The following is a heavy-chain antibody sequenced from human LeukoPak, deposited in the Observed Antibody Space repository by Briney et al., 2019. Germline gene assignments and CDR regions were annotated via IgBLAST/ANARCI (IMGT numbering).Heavy chain of an antibody. CDR3: ARVQGDYDILTGYHPGAFDI. Sequence: PSETLSLTCTVSGGSISSSSYYWGWIRQPPGKGLEWIGGIYYSGSTYYNPSLKSRVTISVDTSKNQFSLKLSSVTAADTAVYYCARVQGDYDILTGYHPGAFDIWGQGTMVTVSS. CDR1: GGSISSSSYY. V-gene: IGHV4-39*07. CDR2: IYYSGST. J-gene: IGHJ3*02. D-gene: IGHD3-9*01.